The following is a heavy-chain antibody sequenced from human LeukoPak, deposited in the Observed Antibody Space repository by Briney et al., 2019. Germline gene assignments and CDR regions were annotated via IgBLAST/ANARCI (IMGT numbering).Heavy chain of an antibody. V-gene: IGHV3-23*01. CDR2: ISGSGGST. Sequence: GGSLRLSCAASGFTFSSYAMSWVRQAPGKGLEWVSAISGSGGSTYYADSVKGRSTISRDNSKNTLYLQMNSLRAEDTAVYYCAKPETSSSWPNWFDPWGQGTLVTVSS. D-gene: IGHD6-13*01. CDR3: AKPETSSSWPNWFDP. J-gene: IGHJ5*02. CDR1: GFTFSSYA.